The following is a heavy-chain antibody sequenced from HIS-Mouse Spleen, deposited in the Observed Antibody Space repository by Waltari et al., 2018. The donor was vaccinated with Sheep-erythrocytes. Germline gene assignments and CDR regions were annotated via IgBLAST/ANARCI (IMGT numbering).Heavy chain of an antibody. Sequence: QLQLQESGPGLVKPSETLSLTCTVSGGSISSSSYYWGWIRQPPGKGLEGIGSIYYSGSTYYNPSLKSRVTISVATSKNQFSLKLSSVTAADTAVYYCARDRNVLRFLEWLPTFDYWGQGTLVTVSS. CDR2: IYYSGST. CDR1: GGSISSSSYY. V-gene: IGHV4-39*07. J-gene: IGHJ4*02. D-gene: IGHD3-3*01. CDR3: ARDRNVLRFLEWLPTFDY.